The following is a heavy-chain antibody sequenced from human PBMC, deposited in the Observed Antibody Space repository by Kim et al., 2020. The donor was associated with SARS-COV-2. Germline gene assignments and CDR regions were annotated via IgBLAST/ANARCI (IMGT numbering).Heavy chain of an antibody. J-gene: IGHJ6*02. Sequence: SETLSLTCTVSGGSISSGSYYWSWIRQPAGKGLEWIGRIYTSGSTNYNPSLKSRVTISVDTSKNQFSLKLSSVTAADTAVYYCASRYRGGSSQQNYGMDVWGQGTTVTVSS. CDR3: ASRYRGGSSQQNYGMDV. D-gene: IGHD1-26*01. CDR1: GGSISSGSYY. CDR2: IYTSGST. V-gene: IGHV4-61*02.